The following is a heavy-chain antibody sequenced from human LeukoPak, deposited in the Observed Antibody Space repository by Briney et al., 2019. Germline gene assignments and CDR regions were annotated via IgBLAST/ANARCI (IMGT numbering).Heavy chain of an antibody. CDR3: AKGVRTTTQFDY. CDR1: GFTFSSYA. J-gene: IGHJ4*02. Sequence: GGSRRLSCAASGFTFSSYAMSWVRQAPGKGLEWVSGISGSGGSTHNADSVKGRFTISRDNSKNTMYLQMNSLKAEDTAIYYCAKGVRTTTQFDYWGQGT. V-gene: IGHV3-23*01. CDR2: ISGSGGST. D-gene: IGHD2/OR15-2a*01.